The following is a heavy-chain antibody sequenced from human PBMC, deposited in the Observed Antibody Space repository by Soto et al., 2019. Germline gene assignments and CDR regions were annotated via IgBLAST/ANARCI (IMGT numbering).Heavy chain of an antibody. D-gene: IGHD6-13*01. CDR2: IYHSGGT. CDR3: ARITAAGTSVDY. Sequence: QVQLQESGPGLVKPSGTLTLTCAVSGGSISSSNWWSWVRQPPGKGLEWIGEIYHSGGTNYNPSLKSRVTILVDKSKNQFSLKLSSVTAADTAVYYCARITAAGTSVDYWGQGTLVTVSS. V-gene: IGHV4-4*02. J-gene: IGHJ4*02. CDR1: GGSISSSNW.